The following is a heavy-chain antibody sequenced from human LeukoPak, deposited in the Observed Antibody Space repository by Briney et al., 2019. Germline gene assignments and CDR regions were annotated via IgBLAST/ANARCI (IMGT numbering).Heavy chain of an antibody. CDR2: IRYDGSSA. J-gene: IGHJ4*02. D-gene: IGHD1-1*01. V-gene: IGHV3-74*01. Sequence: GGSLRLSCVVSGFTFSSYWMHWVRQAPGEGLVWASRIRYDGSSAAYADSVKGRLTISRDNAKNTLYLQMNSLSAEDTAVYYCVRGKMNAIDQLDYWGQGTLATVSS. CDR3: VRGKMNAIDQLDY. CDR1: GFTFSSYW.